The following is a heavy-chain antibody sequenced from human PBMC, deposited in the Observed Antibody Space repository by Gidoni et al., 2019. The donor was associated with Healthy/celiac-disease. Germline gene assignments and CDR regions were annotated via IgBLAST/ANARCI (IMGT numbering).Heavy chain of an antibody. D-gene: IGHD4-17*01. CDR2: ISGSGGST. CDR1: GFTFSSYA. Sequence: EVQLLESGGGLVQPGGSLRLSCAASGFTFSSYAMSWVRQAPGKGLEWVSAISGSGGSTYYADSVKGRFTISRDNSKNTLYLQMNSLRAEDTAVYYCAKDSTVTTRGLYYFDYWGQGTLVTVSS. CDR3: AKDSTVTTRGLYYFDY. V-gene: IGHV3-23*01. J-gene: IGHJ4*02.